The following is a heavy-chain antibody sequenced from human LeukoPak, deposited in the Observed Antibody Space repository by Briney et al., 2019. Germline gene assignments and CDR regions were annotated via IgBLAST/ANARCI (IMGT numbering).Heavy chain of an antibody. CDR2: INHSGST. CDR3: ARGGPKIVVVPAAPLRYFDY. CDR1: GGSFSGYY. D-gene: IGHD2-2*01. V-gene: IGHV4-34*01. Sequence: SETLSLTCAVYGGSFSGYYWSWIRQPPGKGLEWIGEINHSGSTNYNPSLKSRVTISVDTSKNQFSLKLSSVTAADTAVYYCARGGPKIVVVPAAPLRYFDYWGQGTLVTVSS. J-gene: IGHJ4*02.